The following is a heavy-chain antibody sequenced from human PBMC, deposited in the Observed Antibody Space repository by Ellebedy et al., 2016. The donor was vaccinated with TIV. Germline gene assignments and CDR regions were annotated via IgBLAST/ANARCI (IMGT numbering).Heavy chain of an antibody. J-gene: IGHJ6*03. Sequence: ASVKVSXXASGYTFTGYYMHWVRQAPGQGLEWMGWINPNSGGTNYAQKFQGRVTMTRNTSISTAYMELSSLRSEDTAVYYCVRGHLGNWNYVLYYYYYMDVWGKGTTVTASS. CDR3: VRGHLGNWNYVLYYYYYMDV. V-gene: IGHV1-2*02. CDR2: INPNSGGT. D-gene: IGHD1-7*01. CDR1: GYTFTGYY.